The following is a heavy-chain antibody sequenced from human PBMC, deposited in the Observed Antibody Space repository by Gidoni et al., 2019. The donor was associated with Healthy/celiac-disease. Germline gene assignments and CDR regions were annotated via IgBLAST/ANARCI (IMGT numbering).Heavy chain of an antibody. CDR1: GFTFVDYA. Sequence: EVQLVASGGGLVQHGRSLRLSCAASGFTFVDYAMHSFRQAPGKGLEWVSGISWNSGSIGYADSVKGRFTISRDNAKNSLYLQMNSLRAEDTALYYCAKDIARYCSGGSCYSGDSYYYGMDVWGQGTTVTVSS. CDR3: AKDIARYCSGGSCYSGDSYYYGMDV. J-gene: IGHJ6*02. D-gene: IGHD2-15*01. V-gene: IGHV3-9*01. CDR2: ISWNSGSI.